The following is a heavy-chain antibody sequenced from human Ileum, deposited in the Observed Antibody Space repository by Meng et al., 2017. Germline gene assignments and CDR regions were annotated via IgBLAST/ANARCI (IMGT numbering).Heavy chain of an antibody. D-gene: IGHD3-16*01. CDR1: GGSFSGYY. CDR3: ARGGGRYGPDFDY. CDR2: INHSGST. J-gene: IGHJ4*02. V-gene: IGHV4-34*01. Sequence: QVQLQQGGAGLLKPSETLSLTCAVYGGSFSGYYWSWIRQPPGKGLEWIGEINHSGSTNYNPSLKSRVTISVDTSKNQFSLKLSSVTAADTAVYYCARGGGRYGPDFDYWGQGTLVTVSS.